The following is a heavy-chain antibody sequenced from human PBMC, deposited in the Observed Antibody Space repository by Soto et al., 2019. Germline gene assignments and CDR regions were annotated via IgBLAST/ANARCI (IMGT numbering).Heavy chain of an antibody. V-gene: IGHV4-34*01. Sequence: PSETLSLTCAVYGGSFSGYYWSWIRQPPGKGMEWIGEINHSGSTNYNPSLKSRVTISVDTSKNQFSLKLSSVTAADTAVYYCARAGGVLLGRSYYYYYYMVVWRKGTTVTV. J-gene: IGHJ6*03. CDR3: ARAGGVLLGRSYYYYYYMVV. D-gene: IGHD1-1*01. CDR1: GGSFSGYY. CDR2: INHSGST.